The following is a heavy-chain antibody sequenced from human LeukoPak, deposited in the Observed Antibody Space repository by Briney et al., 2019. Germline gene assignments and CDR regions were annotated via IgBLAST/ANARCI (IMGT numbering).Heavy chain of an antibody. Sequence: SETLSLTCTVSGGAISRWCWSWLRQPAGKGLEWIGRFCTTGSTNYSPSPKSRVTMSADTSKNQFSLNLISVTAADTAVYYCATGAGDFDHWGQGILVTVSS. J-gene: IGHJ4*02. CDR1: GGAISRWC. V-gene: IGHV4-4*07. CDR3: ATGAGDFDH. D-gene: IGHD1-14*01. CDR2: FCTTGST.